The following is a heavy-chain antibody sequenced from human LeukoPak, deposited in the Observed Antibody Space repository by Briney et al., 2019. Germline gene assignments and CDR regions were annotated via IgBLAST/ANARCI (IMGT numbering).Heavy chain of an antibody. Sequence: SETLSLTCAVYGGSFSGYYWSWNRQPPGKGLEWIGEINHSGSTNYNPSLKSRVTISVDTSKNQFSLKLSSVTAADTAVYYCARGTVTIYHYWGQGTLVTVSS. CDR3: ARGTVTIYHY. CDR2: INHSGST. D-gene: IGHD4-17*01. CDR1: GGSFSGYY. V-gene: IGHV4-34*01. J-gene: IGHJ4*02.